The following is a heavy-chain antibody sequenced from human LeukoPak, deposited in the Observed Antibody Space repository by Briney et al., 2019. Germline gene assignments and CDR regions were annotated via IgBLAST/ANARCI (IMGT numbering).Heavy chain of an antibody. CDR1: GFTFSSYS. CDR3: ARIGYSSGSVDY. J-gene: IGHJ4*02. CDR2: ISSSSSYI. Sequence: GGSLRLSCAASGFTFSSYSMNWVRQAPGKGLEWVSSISSSSSYIYYADSVKGRFTISRDNAKNSLYLQMNSLSAEDTAVYYCARIGYSSGSVDYWGQGTLVTVSS. V-gene: IGHV3-21*01. D-gene: IGHD6-19*01.